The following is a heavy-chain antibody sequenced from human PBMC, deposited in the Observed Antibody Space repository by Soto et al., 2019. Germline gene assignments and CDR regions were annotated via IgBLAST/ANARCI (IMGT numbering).Heavy chain of an antibody. V-gene: IGHV3-33*01. CDR1: GFTFSSYG. CDR2: IWYDGSNK. CDR3: ARARVLPAARNSIGDFDL. J-gene: IGHJ2*01. Sequence: SLLLSCAASGFTFSSYGMHWVRQAPGKGLEWVAVIWYDGSNKYYAASVKCRFTISRDNSKTTLYLQMNSLRAEDTAVYYCARARVLPAARNSIGDFDLWGRGTLVPVSS. D-gene: IGHD2-2*01.